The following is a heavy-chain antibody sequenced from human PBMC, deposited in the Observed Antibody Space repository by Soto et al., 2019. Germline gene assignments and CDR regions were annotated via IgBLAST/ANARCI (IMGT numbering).Heavy chain of an antibody. CDR2: INHSGST. CDR3: ATRPPGGGYFGVFDY. Sequence: SETHPLTEAVFGGTFSGYYWSRIRQHPGKGLEWIGEINHSGSTNYNPSLKSRVTISVDTSKNQFSLTLNAVTAADTAVYFCATRPPGGGYFGVFDYWSQGTLVTVSS. D-gene: IGHD3-10*01. CDR1: GGTFSGYY. V-gene: IGHV4-34*08. J-gene: IGHJ4*02.